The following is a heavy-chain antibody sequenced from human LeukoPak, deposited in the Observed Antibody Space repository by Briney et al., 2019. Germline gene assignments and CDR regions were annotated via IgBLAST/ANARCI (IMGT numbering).Heavy chain of an antibody. Sequence: SETLSLTCTVSGYSISSGYYWGWIRQPPGKGLEWIGSIYHSGSTYYNPSLKSRVTISVDTSKNQFSLKLSSVTAADTAVYYCAALYDSNGYYYRWGQGTLVTVSS. CDR1: GYSISSGYY. D-gene: IGHD3-22*01. CDR2: IYHSGST. CDR3: AALYDSNGYYYR. V-gene: IGHV4-38-2*02. J-gene: IGHJ4*02.